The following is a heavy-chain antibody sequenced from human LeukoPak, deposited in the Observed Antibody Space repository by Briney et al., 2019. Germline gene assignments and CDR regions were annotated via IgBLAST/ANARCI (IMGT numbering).Heavy chain of an antibody. V-gene: IGHV4-59*01. CDR2: LFYSGST. CDR3: ATVAVIRGVTYFDY. J-gene: IGHJ4*02. D-gene: IGHD3-10*01. Sequence: SETLSLTCTVSGGFISSYYWSWIRQPPGKGLEWIAYLFYSGSTDYNPSLESRVTISVDTSKNQFSLKLRPVTAADTAVYYCATVAVIRGVTYFDYWGQGTLVTVSS. CDR1: GGFISSYY.